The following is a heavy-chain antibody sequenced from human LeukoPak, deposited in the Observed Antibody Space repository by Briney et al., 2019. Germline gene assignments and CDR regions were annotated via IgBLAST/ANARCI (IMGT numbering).Heavy chain of an antibody. J-gene: IGHJ4*02. CDR2: IYYSGST. D-gene: IGHD3-22*01. V-gene: IGHV4-59*01. CDR1: GGSISSYY. CDR3: ASSYESSGYYSPFDY. Sequence: PSETLSLTCTVSGGSISSYYWSWIRQPPGKGLEWIGYIYYSGSTNYNPSLKSRVTISVDTSKNQFSLKLSSVTAADTAVYYCASSYESSGYYSPFDYWGQGTLVTVSS.